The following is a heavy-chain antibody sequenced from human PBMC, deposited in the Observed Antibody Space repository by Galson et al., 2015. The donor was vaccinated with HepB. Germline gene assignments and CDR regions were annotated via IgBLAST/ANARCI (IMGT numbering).Heavy chain of an antibody. Sequence: CAISGDSVSSNSAAWNWIRQSPSRGLEWLGRTYYRSKWYNDYAVSVKSRITINPDTSKNQFSLQLNSVTPEDTAVYYCARDGGVAAAGAFDIWGQGTMVTVSS. V-gene: IGHV6-1*01. CDR1: GDSVSSNSAA. CDR3: ARDGGVAAAGAFDI. J-gene: IGHJ3*02. CDR2: TYYRSKWYN. D-gene: IGHD6-13*01.